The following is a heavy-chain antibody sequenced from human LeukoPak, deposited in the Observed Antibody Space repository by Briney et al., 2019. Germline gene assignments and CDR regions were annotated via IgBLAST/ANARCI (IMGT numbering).Heavy chain of an antibody. V-gene: IGHV3-15*01. CDR2: IKGKTDGETV. Sequence: PGGSLRLSCAASGLIFSAAWMNWVRRAPGKGLEWVGRIKGKTDGETVDYAAPVKGRFTISRDDSKNMVYLRMDSLKTDDTAVYYCARARSKGYSYEFDYWGQGTLVTVSS. CDR3: ARARSKGYSYEFDY. CDR1: GLIFSAAW. J-gene: IGHJ4*02. D-gene: IGHD5-18*01.